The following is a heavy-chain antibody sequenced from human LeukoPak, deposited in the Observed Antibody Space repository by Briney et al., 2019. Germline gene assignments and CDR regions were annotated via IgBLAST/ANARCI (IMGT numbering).Heavy chain of an antibody. CDR1: GFTFTTYS. Sequence: HPGGSLRLSCEASGFTFTTYSMTWVRQAPGKGLEGVSIISSGSSAIFSADALKGRFTISRDDAKNLLYLDMNSLRAEDTAVYYCARGHTAVTRHFDFWGQGTLVTVSS. D-gene: IGHD4-17*01. CDR2: ISSGSSAI. V-gene: IGHV3-21*01. CDR3: ARGHTAVTRHFDF. J-gene: IGHJ4*02.